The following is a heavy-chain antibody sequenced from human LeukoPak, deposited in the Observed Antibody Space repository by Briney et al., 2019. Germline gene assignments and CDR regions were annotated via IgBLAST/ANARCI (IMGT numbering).Heavy chain of an antibody. CDR2: ISWNSGSI. Sequence: GGSLRLSCAASGFTFDDYAMHWVRQAPGKGLEWVPGISWNSGSIGYADSVKGRFTISRDNAKNSLYLQMNSLRAEDTAVYYCARERGSGSYHPFDPWGQGTLATVSS. D-gene: IGHD3-10*01. J-gene: IGHJ5*02. CDR1: GFTFDDYA. CDR3: ARERGSGSYHPFDP. V-gene: IGHV3-9*01.